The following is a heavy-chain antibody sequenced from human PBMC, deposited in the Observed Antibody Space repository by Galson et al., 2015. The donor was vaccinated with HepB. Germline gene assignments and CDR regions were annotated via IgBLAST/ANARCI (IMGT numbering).Heavy chain of an antibody. CDR1: GFTFSGSA. J-gene: IGHJ5*02. CDR2: IRSKANSYAT. D-gene: IGHD3-22*01. Sequence: SLRLSCAASGFTFSGSAMHWVRQASGKGLEWVGRIRSKANSYATAYAASVQGRFTISRDDSKNTAYLQMNSLKTEDTAVYYCTRRLDDSSGYYYDWFDPWGQGTLVTVSS. V-gene: IGHV3-73*01. CDR3: TRRLDDSSGYYYDWFDP.